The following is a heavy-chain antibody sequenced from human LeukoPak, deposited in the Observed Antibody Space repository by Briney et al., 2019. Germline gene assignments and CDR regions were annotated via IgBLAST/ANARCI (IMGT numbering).Heavy chain of an antibody. D-gene: IGHD5-12*01. CDR1: GFTFSIYG. CDR2: IRYDGSNK. Sequence: GGSLRLSCAASGFTFSIYGMHWVRQAPGKGLEWVAFIRYDGSNKYYADSVKGRFTISRDNSKNTLYLQMNSLRAEDTAVYYCAKDGNSGYDFYFFDYWGQGTLVTVSS. J-gene: IGHJ4*02. V-gene: IGHV3-30*02. CDR3: AKDGNSGYDFYFFDY.